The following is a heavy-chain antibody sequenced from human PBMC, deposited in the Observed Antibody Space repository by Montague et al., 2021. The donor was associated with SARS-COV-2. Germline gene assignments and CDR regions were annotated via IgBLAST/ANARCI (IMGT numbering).Heavy chain of an antibody. CDR1: GGTISSGGYY. V-gene: IGHV4-31*03. D-gene: IGHD3-3*01. CDR3: ARASSITIFGVVNQFDY. CDR2: IYYSGST. Sequence: TLSLTCTVSGGTISSGGYYWSWIRQHPGKGLEWLGYIYYSGSTYYNPSLKSRVTISVDTSKNQFSLKLSSVTAADTAVYYCARASSITIFGVVNQFDYSGPRTLVTVSS. J-gene: IGHJ4*01.